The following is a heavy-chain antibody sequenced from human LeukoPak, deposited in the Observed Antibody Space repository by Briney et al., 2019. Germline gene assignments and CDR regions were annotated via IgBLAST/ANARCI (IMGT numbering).Heavy chain of an antibody. V-gene: IGHV3-23*01. CDR3: QSIAAKSPNGY. CDR2: ISGSGGST. J-gene: IGHJ4*02. Sequence: GGSLRLSCAASGFTFSSYAMSWVRQAPGKGLEWVSAISGSGGSTYYADSVKGRFTISRDNSKNTLYLQVNSLRAEDTAVYYCQSIAAKSPNGYWGQGTLVTVSS. D-gene: IGHD6-6*01. CDR1: GFTFSSYA.